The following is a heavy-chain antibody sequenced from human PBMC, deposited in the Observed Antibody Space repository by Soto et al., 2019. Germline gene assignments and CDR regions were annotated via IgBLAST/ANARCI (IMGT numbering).Heavy chain of an antibody. CDR1: GFTFSNHA. J-gene: IGHJ4*02. CDR3: AKAGEGDTSGWLRFRVDDN. CDR2: ISGSGDST. Sequence: EVQLLESGGGLVQPRGSLRLSCAASGFTFSNHAMSWVRQAPGKGLEWVSGISGSGDSTFYADSVQGRFTISRDNSKNTLYLQMNSLRAEDTAVYYCAKAGEGDTSGWLRFRVDDNWGQGTLVTVSS. D-gene: IGHD6-19*01. V-gene: IGHV3-23*01.